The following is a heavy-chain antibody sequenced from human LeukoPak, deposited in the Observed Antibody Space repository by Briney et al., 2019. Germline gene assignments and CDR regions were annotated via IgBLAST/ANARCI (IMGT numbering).Heavy chain of an antibody. J-gene: IGHJ5*02. CDR2: IHSNGYT. CDR1: GGSISGYY. V-gene: IGHV4-4*09. D-gene: IGHD1-26*01. Sequence: PSETLFLTCTVSGGSISGYYWTWIRQPPGQGLEWIAYIHSNGYTNYNPSLRSRVTISVDPSKNQFSLTVTPVTAADTAIYYCAQRQGPMSGTYDYFDPWGQGALVTVSS. CDR3: AQRQGPMSGTYDYFDP.